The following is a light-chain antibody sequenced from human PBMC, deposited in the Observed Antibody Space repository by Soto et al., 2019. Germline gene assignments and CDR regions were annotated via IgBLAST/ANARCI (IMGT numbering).Light chain of an antibody. CDR1: SSNIGSDF. CDR3: GAGVTSRGGGV. V-gene: IGLV1-51*02. Sequence: QSVLTQPPSVSAAPGQKVTISCSGSSSNIGSDFVSWYQQLPGTAPKLLIYEDNKRPSGIPDRFSGSKSGTSATLGITGLQGGGGADYSGGAGVTSRGGGVFGGGTRVT. CDR2: EDN. J-gene: IGLJ2*01.